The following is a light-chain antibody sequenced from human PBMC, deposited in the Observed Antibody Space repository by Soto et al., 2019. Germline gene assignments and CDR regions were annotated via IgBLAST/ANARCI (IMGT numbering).Light chain of an antibody. CDR3: QSYDTSLSAYV. Sequence: QSVLAQPPSVSGAPGQRVTISCTGSSSNIGAGYDVHWYRQLPGTAPKLLIYGNSRRPSGVPDRFSGSKSGTSASLAITGLQAEDEADYYCQSYDTSLSAYVFGTGIKVTVL. CDR1: SSNIGAGYD. V-gene: IGLV1-40*01. J-gene: IGLJ1*01. CDR2: GNS.